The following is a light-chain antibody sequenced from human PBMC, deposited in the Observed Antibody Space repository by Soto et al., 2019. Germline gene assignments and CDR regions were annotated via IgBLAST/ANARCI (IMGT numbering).Light chain of an antibody. CDR1: QSVTSN. CDR2: DAS. V-gene: IGKV3-11*01. Sequence: EIVMTQSPATLSVSPGERATLSCRASQSVTSNLAWYQQRPGQAPRLLIYDASRRASGVPARFSGSGSGTDFTLTISSLEPEDFALYYCQQSYSSPPTFGQGTKVDIK. J-gene: IGKJ1*01. CDR3: QQSYSSPPT.